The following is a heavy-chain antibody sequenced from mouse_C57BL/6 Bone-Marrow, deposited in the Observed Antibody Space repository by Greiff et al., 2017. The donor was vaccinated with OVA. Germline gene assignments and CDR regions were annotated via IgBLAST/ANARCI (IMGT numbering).Heavy chain of an antibody. J-gene: IGHJ3*01. CDR1: GYTFTDYY. CDR3: ARENLNRAWFAY. D-gene: IGHD1-3*01. V-gene: IGHV1-76*01. CDR2: IYPGSGNT. Sequence: VMLVESGAELVRPGASVKLSCKASGYTFTDYYINWVKQRPGQGLEWIARIYPGSGNTYYNEKFKGKATLTAEKSSSTAYMQLSSLTSEDSAVYCCARENLNRAWFAYWGQGTLVTVSA.